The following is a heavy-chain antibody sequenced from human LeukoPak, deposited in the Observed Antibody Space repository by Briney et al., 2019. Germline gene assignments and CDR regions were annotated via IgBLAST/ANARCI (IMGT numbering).Heavy chain of an antibody. CDR3: AKVPMAGSWFDP. CDR2: ISGSGVST. Sequence: GGSLRLSCAASGFTFSSYAMSWVRQAPGKGLEWVSAISGSGVSTYYADSVKGRFTISRDNSKNTLYLQMNSLRAEDTSVYYCAKVPMAGSWFDPWGQGTLVTVSS. V-gene: IGHV3-23*01. D-gene: IGHD6-19*01. CDR1: GFTFSSYA. J-gene: IGHJ5*02.